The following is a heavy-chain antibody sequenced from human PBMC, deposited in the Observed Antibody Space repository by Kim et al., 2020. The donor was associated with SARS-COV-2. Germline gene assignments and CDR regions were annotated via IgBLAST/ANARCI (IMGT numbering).Heavy chain of an antibody. J-gene: IGHJ4*02. V-gene: IGHV3-23*01. Sequence: SVKGRFTISRDNSKNTLYLQMNSLRAEDTAVYYCAKDLSLGQQLGRDFDYWGQGTLVTVSS. D-gene: IGHD6-13*01. CDR3: AKDLSLGQQLGRDFDY.